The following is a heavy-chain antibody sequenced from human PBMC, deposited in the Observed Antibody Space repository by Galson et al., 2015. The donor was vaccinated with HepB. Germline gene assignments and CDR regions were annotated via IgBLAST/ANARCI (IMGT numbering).Heavy chain of an antibody. D-gene: IGHD5-24*01. V-gene: IGHV3-23*01. CDR2: ISGSGGST. CDR3: ARERPPADGWGGGYYGMDV. Sequence: SLRLSCAASGFTFSSYAMSWVRQAPGKGLEWVSAISGSGGSTYYADSVKGRFTISRDNSKNTLYLQMNSLRAEDTAVYYCARERPPADGWGGGYYGMDVWGQWTTGTVSS. J-gene: IGHJ6*02. CDR1: GFTFSSYA.